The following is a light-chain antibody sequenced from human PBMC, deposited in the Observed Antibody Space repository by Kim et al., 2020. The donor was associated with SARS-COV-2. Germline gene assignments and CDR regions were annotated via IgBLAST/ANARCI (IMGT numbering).Light chain of an antibody. Sequence: EIVLTQSPATLSLSPGERATLSCRASQSVSSYLAWYQQKPGQAPRLLIYDASSRATGIPARFSGSGSGTDFTLTISSLEPEDFAVYYCQKRSNWPTFGGGTKVDIK. J-gene: IGKJ4*01. CDR1: QSVSSY. CDR2: DAS. CDR3: QKRSNWPT. V-gene: IGKV3-11*01.